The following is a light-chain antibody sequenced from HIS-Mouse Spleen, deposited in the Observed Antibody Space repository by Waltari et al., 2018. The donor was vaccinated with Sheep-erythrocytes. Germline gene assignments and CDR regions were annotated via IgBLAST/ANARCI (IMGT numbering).Light chain of an antibody. Sequence: QSALTQPPSASGSPGQSVTISCTGTSRAVGGYNYFPWYQPHPGKAPKLMIYEVSKRPSGVPDRFSGSKSGNTASLTVSGLQAEDEADYYCSSYAGSNNYVFGTGTKVTVL. CDR1: SRAVGGYNY. CDR2: EVS. V-gene: IGLV2-8*01. J-gene: IGLJ1*01. CDR3: SSYAGSNNYV.